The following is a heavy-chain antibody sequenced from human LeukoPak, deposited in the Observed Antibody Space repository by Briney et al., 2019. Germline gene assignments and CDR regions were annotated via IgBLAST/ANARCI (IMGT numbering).Heavy chain of an antibody. Sequence: SETLSLTCTVSGDSISSRSYYWSWIRQPPGKGLEWIGYIYYSGSTNYNPSLKSRVTISVDTSKNHFSLKLSSVTAADTAVYYCARASRAAAGTGWFDPWGQGTLVTVSS. CDR1: GDSISSRSYY. CDR2: IYYSGST. CDR3: ARASRAAAGTGWFDP. J-gene: IGHJ5*02. V-gene: IGHV4-61*03. D-gene: IGHD6-13*01.